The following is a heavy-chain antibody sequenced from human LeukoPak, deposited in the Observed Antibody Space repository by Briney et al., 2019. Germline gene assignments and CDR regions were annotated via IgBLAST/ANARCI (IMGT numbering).Heavy chain of an antibody. J-gene: IGHJ4*02. CDR3: ARGYGDHHFDY. CDR1: GFTFSSYW. Sequence: SGGSLRLSCAASGFTFSSYWMHWVRQASGKGLVWVSRINSDGSSTSYADSVKGRFTISRDNAKNTLYLQMNSLRAEDTAVYYCARGYGDHHFDYWGQGTLVTVSS. V-gene: IGHV3-74*01. CDR2: INSDGSST. D-gene: IGHD4-17*01.